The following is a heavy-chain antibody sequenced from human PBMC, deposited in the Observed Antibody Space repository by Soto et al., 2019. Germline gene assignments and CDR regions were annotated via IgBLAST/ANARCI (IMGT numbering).Heavy chain of an antibody. CDR2: FNPKNGNT. V-gene: IGHV1-18*01. D-gene: IGHD4-17*01. CDR1: GYTFTNYG. J-gene: IGHJ4*02. Sequence: ASVKVSCKASGYTFTNYGINWLRQARGQGIEWMGWFNPKNGNTNYAQTFEGRLTLTTDTSTSTAFMELSNLRSDDTAFYYCASVNIGEPFDSWGQGTLVTVSA. CDR3: ASVNIGEPFDS.